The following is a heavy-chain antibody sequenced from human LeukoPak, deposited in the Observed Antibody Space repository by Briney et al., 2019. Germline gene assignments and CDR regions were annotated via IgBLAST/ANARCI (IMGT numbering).Heavy chain of an antibody. CDR1: GFTFGSYA. CDR2: VSGSGDAT. V-gene: IGHV3-23*01. J-gene: IGHJ4*02. D-gene: IGHD2-15*01. Sequence: GGSLRLSCAASGFTFGSYALNWVRQAPGKGLEWVSTVSGSGDATYYADSVKGRFTISRDDSRNTLHLQMDSLRAEDTALYYCARGNTGSAYSAVDHWGQGTLVTVSS. CDR3: ARGNTGSAYSAVDH.